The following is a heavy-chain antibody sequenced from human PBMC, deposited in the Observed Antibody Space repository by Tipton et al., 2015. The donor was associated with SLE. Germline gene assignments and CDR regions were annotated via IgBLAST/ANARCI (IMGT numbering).Heavy chain of an antibody. CDR3: ARGIVAAFFY. CDR1: GGSISNYY. Sequence: TLSLTCTVSGGSISNYYWSWIRLPPGKGLEWIGEINHSGSTNYNPSLKSRVTISVDTSKKQFSLKLRSVTAADTAVYYCARGIVAAFFYWGQGTLVTVSS. CDR2: INHSGST. D-gene: IGHD6-6*01. J-gene: IGHJ4*02. V-gene: IGHV4-34*01.